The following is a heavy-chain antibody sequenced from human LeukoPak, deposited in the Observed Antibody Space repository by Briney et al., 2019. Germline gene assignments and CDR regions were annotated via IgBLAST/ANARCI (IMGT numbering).Heavy chain of an antibody. D-gene: IGHD6-13*01. CDR1: GYTLTELS. J-gene: IGHJ4*02. V-gene: IGHV1-24*01. Sequence: ASVKLSCKVSGYTLTELSMHWVRQAPGKGLEWMGGFDPEDGETIYAQKFQGRVTMTEDTSTDTAYVELSSLRSEDTAVYYCATGPHGYSSSWYYFDYWGQGTLVTVSS. CDR2: FDPEDGET. CDR3: ATGPHGYSSSWYYFDY.